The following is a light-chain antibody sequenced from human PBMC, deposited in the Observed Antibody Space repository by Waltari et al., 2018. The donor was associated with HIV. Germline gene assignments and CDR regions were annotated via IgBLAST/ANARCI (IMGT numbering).Light chain of an antibody. Sequence: QLVLTQSPSASASLGASVKITCTLSSGHSSYAIAWLQQQPERGPRYLMNLNSNGSHTKGDGIPGRFSGSSSGAERYLPIASLQSEDGADYYCQTWGTGIRVFGGGTKLTVL. V-gene: IGLV4-69*01. CDR2: LNSNGSH. J-gene: IGLJ3*02. CDR1: SGHSSYA. CDR3: QTWGTGIRV.